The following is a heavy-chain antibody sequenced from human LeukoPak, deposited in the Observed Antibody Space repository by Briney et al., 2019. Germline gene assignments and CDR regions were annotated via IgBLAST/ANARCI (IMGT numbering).Heavy chain of an antibody. CDR3: ARIGPAAIRGHQNDAFDI. J-gene: IGHJ3*02. V-gene: IGHV3-7*01. CDR2: IKQDGSEK. Sequence: GGSLRLSCAASGFTFSSYWMSWVRQAPGKGLEWVANIKQDGSEKYYVDSVKGRFTISRDNAKNSLYLQMNSLRAEDTAVYYCARIGPAAIRGHQNDAFDIWGQGTMVTVSS. D-gene: IGHD2-2*01. CDR1: GFTFSSYW.